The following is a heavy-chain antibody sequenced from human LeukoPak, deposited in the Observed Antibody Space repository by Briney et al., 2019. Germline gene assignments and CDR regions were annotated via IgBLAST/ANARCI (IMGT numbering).Heavy chain of an antibody. V-gene: IGHV1-18*01. CDR2: ISAYNGNT. D-gene: IGHD3-10*01. Sequence: ASVKVSCKASGYTFTSYGISWVRQVPGQGLEWMGWISAYNGNTNYAQKLQGRVTMTTDTSTTTAYMELRSLRSDDTAVYYCARANYHGSGSYCDYWGQGTLVTVSS. CDR1: GYTFTSYG. J-gene: IGHJ4*02. CDR3: ARANYHGSGSYCDY.